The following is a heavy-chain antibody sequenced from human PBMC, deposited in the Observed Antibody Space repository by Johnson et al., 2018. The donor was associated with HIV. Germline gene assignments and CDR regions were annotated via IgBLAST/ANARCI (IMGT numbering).Heavy chain of an antibody. CDR3: ARGGITFGGVIAPGAFDI. D-gene: IGHD3-16*02. Sequence: QVQLVESGGGVVQPGRSLSLSCTASGFTFSTYAMHWVRQAPGKGLEWVAIISDDVNNKYYADSVKGRFTISRDNSKNTLYLQMNSLRAEDTAVYYCARGGITFGGVIAPGAFDIWGQGTMVTVAS. CDR2: ISDDVNNK. J-gene: IGHJ3*02. V-gene: IGHV3-30*14. CDR1: GFTFSTYA.